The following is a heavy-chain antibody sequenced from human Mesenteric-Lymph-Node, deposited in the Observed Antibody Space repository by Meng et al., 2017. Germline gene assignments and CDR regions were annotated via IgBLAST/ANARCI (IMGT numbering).Heavy chain of an antibody. V-gene: IGHV1-18*01. Sequence: QVQLVQSGAEVKKPGAAGKVSCKASGYTFTSYGIRWVRQAPGQGLEWMGWISAYNGNTNYAQKLQGRVTMTTDTSTSTAYMELRSLRSDDTAVYYCARGGPNDFWSGYLDYWGQGTLVTVSS. D-gene: IGHD3-3*01. J-gene: IGHJ4*02. CDR1: GYTFTSYG. CDR2: ISAYNGNT. CDR3: ARGGPNDFWSGYLDY.